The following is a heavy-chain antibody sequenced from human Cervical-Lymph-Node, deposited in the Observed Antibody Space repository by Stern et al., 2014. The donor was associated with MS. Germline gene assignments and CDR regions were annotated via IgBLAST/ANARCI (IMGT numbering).Heavy chain of an antibody. J-gene: IGHJ5*02. Sequence: QVQLVESGAEVKKPGSSMNVSCKTSGGTFSSSYAITWMRQAPGPGLEWMGRIIPILGLAIFAQKFQDRFIITAEKSTSTANMELSSLGSEDTAVYYCARGVVSNRAAATLHNLFDPWGQGTLVTVSS. D-gene: IGHD2-15*01. CDR2: IIPILGLA. V-gene: IGHV1-69*09. CDR1: GGTFSSSYA. CDR3: ARGVVSNRAAATLHNLFDP.